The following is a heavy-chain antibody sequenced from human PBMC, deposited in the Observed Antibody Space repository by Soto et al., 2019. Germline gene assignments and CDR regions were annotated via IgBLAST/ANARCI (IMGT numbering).Heavy chain of an antibody. CDR3: ATSYGSGYRAFDY. CDR1: GDTFNFYS. V-gene: IGHV1-69*04. CDR2: VNPIVSMS. Sequence: QVQLVQSGAEVKRPGSSVKVSCKASGDTFNFYSINWVRQAPGLGLEWMGRVNPIVSMSNYAQRFQGRVXVXAXXSTSTAYMELSGLRSEDTAIYYCATSYGSGYRAFDYWGQGALVTVAS. J-gene: IGHJ4*02. D-gene: IGHD3-10*01.